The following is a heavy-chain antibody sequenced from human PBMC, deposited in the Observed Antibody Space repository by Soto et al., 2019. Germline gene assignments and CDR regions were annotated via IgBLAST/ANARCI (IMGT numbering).Heavy chain of an antibody. CDR3: ASERLLERGTFDY. V-gene: IGHV4-59*01. D-gene: IGHD1-1*01. CDR1: GGSISSYY. J-gene: IGHJ4*02. CDR2: IYYSGST. Sequence: SETLSLTCTVSGGSISSYYWSWIRQPPGKGLEWIGYIYYSGSTNYNPSLKSRVTISVDTSKNQFSLKLSSVTAADTAVYYCASERLLERGTFDYWGQGTLVTVSS.